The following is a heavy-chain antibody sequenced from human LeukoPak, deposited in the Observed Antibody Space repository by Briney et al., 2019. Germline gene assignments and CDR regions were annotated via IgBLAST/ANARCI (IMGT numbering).Heavy chain of an antibody. D-gene: IGHD4-17*01. J-gene: IGHJ4*02. CDR2: IYYSGST. V-gene: IGHV4-31*03. CDR3: AREAVPDYGDYGTFDY. Sequence: SETLSLTCTVSGGSISSGGYYWSWIRQHPGKGLEWIGYIYYSGSTYYNPSLKGRVTISVDTSKNQFSLKLSSVTAADTAVYYCAREAVPDYGDYGTFDYGGQGTLVTVS. CDR1: GGSISSGGYY.